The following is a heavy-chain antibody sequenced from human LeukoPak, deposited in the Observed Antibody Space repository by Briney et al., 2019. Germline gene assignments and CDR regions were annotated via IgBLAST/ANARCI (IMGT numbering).Heavy chain of an antibody. CDR1: GFTFSSYS. CDR2: ISSSSSYI. D-gene: IGHD6-13*01. CDR3: ARVSGIAALPPDY. V-gene: IGHV3-21*01. J-gene: IGHJ4*02. Sequence: PGGSLRLSCAASGFTFSSYSMNWVRQAPGKGLEWVSSISSSSSYIYYADSVKGRFTISRDNAKNSLYLQMNSLRAEDTAVYYCARVSGIAALPPDYWGQGTLVTASS.